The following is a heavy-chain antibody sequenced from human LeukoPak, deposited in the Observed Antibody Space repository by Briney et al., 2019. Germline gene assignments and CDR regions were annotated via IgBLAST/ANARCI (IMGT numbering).Heavy chain of an antibody. Sequence: PEGSLRLSCAASGFTFSSYAMSWVRQAPGKVLGWVSAISGSGDSTYYADSVKGRFTISRDNSKNTLYLQMNSLRAEDTAIYYCATGGQYSSSWSWGQGTLVTVSS. D-gene: IGHD6-13*01. CDR2: ISGSGDST. CDR1: GFTFSSYA. J-gene: IGHJ5*02. CDR3: ATGGQYSSSWS. V-gene: IGHV3-23*01.